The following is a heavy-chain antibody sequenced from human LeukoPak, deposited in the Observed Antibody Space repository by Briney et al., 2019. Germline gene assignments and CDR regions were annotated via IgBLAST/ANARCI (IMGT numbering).Heavy chain of an antibody. CDR2: ISSSGSTI. V-gene: IGHV3-48*03. D-gene: IGHD3-10*01. Sequence: PGGSPRLSCAASGFTFSSYEMNWVRQAPGKGLEWVSYISSSGSTIYYADSVKGRFTISRDSAKNSLYLQMNSLRAEDTAVYYCARDGSYYFDYWGQGTLVTVSS. CDR1: GFTFSSYE. J-gene: IGHJ4*02. CDR3: ARDGSYYFDY.